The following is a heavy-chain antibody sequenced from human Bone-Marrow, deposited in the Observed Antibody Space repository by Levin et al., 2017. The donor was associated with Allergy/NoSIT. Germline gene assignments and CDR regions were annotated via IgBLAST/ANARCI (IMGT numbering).Heavy chain of an antibody. Sequence: PLASVKVSCRASGYAFTTYDLNWVRLATGQGLEWMGWMSPITGQTRYAQKFQGRVTMTRNTSTNTAYLEVSSLTSEDTAVYFCAREDGAMDLWGQGTTVIVSS. CDR2: MSPITGQT. V-gene: IGHV1-8*01. D-gene: IGHD3-10*01. J-gene: IGHJ6*02. CDR1: GYAFTTYD. CDR3: AREDGAMDL.